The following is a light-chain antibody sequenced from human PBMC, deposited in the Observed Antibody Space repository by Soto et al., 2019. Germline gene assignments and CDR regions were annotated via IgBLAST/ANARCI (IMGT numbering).Light chain of an antibody. V-gene: IGKV3-15*01. CDR3: QQYYIWPLT. CDR1: QTVGSK. J-gene: IGKJ3*01. Sequence: EIVMTQSPATLSVSPGERATLSCRASQTVGSKLAWYQQIPGQAPRLVLYGASSRATNIPARFSGSGSGTEFTLTISSLQSEDSAVYYCQQYYIWPLTFGPGTKVDIK. CDR2: GAS.